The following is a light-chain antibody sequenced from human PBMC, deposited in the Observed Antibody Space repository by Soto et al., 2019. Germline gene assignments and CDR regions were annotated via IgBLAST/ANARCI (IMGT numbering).Light chain of an antibody. J-gene: IGKJ1*01. Sequence: EIVLTQSPATLSVSPGDRATLSCRASQTINSALAWYQQKPGQAPRLLIYGACTRATAIADRFSASGSGTDFTLTISSLQSEDSAVYYCQQYHYWWTFGQGTKVEIK. CDR1: QTINSA. CDR3: QQYHYWWT. CDR2: GAC. V-gene: IGKV3-15*01.